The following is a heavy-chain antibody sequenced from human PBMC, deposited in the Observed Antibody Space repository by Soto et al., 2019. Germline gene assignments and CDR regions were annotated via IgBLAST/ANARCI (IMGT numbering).Heavy chain of an antibody. CDR1: GISVSTSDYY. Sequence: QLQLQESGPGLVQPSETLSLTCTVSGISVSTSDYYWGWVRQPPVKGLDWIGNIYYSGSTFYNPSLRSRVTLSVDTSKDQFSLRANSVTAADTAVYFCAGFVVPASRNSDFDYWGQGTLVTVSS. CDR3: AGFVVPASRNSDFDY. D-gene: IGHD2-15*01. CDR2: IYYSGST. J-gene: IGHJ4*02. V-gene: IGHV4-39*01.